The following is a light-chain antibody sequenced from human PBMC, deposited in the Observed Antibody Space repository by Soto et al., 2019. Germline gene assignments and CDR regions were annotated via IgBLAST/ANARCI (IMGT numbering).Light chain of an antibody. CDR2: AAS. J-gene: IGKJ4*01. V-gene: IGKV1-27*01. CDR1: QDIGNV. CDR3: QKCKVAPFT. Sequence: DIQMTQSPSTLAASAGDRVTITCRASQDIGNVLAWYQQKPGKVPKLLIYAASTLQSGVPSRFSGSGSGTDFTLTISSRQPADVATYYCQKCKVAPFTFGGGTKVDIK.